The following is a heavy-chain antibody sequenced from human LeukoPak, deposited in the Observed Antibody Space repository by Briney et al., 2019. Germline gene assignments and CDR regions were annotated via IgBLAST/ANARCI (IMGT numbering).Heavy chain of an antibody. Sequence: GRYLRLSCAASGFTFSSYGMHWVRQAPGKGLEWGAVISYDGSNKDYADSVKGRFTISRDNSKDTLDLQMKSLKAEDTAVYYCATAMVLRGWDYWGQGTLVTVSS. D-gene: IGHD3-10*01. CDR1: GFTFSSYG. V-gene: IGHV3-30*03. CDR2: ISYDGSNK. J-gene: IGHJ4*02. CDR3: ATAMVLRGWDY.